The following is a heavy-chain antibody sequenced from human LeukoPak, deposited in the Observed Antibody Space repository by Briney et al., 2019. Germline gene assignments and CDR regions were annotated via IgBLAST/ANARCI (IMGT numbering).Heavy chain of an antibody. J-gene: IGHJ4*02. CDR1: GGSISSNSYY. D-gene: IGHD4-17*01. CDR2: IYYSGST. CDR3: AGYGDYY. V-gene: IGHV4-39*07. Sequence: SETLSLTCAVSGGSISSNSYYWGWIRQPPGKGLEWIGSIYYSGSTNYNPSLKSRVTMSVDTSKNQFSLKLSSVTAADTAVYYCAGYGDYYWGQGTLVTVSS.